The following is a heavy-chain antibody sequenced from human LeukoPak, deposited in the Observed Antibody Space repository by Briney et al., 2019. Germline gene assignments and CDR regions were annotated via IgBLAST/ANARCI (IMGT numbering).Heavy chain of an antibody. V-gene: IGHV3-48*04. J-gene: IGHJ4*02. CDR2: ISSSSSTI. D-gene: IGHD3-3*01. CDR3: ARVKPIAGGLREYDFWSGYYEDY. Sequence: GGSLRLSCAASGFTFSSYSMNWVRQAPGKGLEWVSYISSSSSTICYADSVKGRFTISRDNAKNSLYLQMNSLRAEDTAVYYCARVKPIAGGLREYDFWSGYYEDYWGQGTLVTVSS. CDR1: GFTFSSYS.